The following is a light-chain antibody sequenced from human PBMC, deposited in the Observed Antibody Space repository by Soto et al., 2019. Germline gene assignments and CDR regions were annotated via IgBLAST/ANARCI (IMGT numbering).Light chain of an antibody. CDR3: QLYGTSRT. J-gene: IGKJ1*01. Sequence: EIVLTQSPGTLSLSPGERATLSCRASQSVSSSFLVWYQQKPGQAPRLLIYGAFSRATGIPDRFSGSGSGTDFTLTINRLEPEDFAVYYCQLYGTSRTFGQGTKVEIK. CDR1: QSVSSSF. V-gene: IGKV3-20*01. CDR2: GAF.